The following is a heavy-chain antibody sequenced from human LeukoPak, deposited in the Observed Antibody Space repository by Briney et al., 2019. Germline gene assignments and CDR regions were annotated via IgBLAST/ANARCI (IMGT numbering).Heavy chain of an antibody. J-gene: IGHJ6*02. V-gene: IGHV3-23*01. D-gene: IGHD6-13*01. CDR2: ISGSGGST. CDR3: APHSSSWYDSYGMDV. Sequence: GGSLRLSCAASGFTFSSYAMSWVRQAPGKGLEWVSAISGSGGSTNYAYSVKGRFTISRDKSKNTLYLQMNSLRAADTTVYYCAPHSSSWYDSYGMDVWGQGPTVPVSS. CDR1: GFTFSSYA.